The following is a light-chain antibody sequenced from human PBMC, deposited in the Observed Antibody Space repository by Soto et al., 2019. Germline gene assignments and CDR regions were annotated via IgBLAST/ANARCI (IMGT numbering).Light chain of an antibody. V-gene: IGLV1-47*02. Sequence: HSVLTQPPSASGTPGQRVTLSCSGSSSNIGSNYVYWYQQLPGTAPKLLIYSNNQRPSGVPDRFSGSKSGTSASLAISGLRSEDEADYYCAAWDDSLSGWVFGGGTKLTVL. J-gene: IGLJ3*02. CDR3: AAWDDSLSGWV. CDR2: SNN. CDR1: SSNIGSNY.